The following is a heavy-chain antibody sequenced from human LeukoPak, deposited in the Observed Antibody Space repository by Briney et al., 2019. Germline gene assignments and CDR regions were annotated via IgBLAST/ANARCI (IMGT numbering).Heavy chain of an antibody. J-gene: IGHJ4*02. V-gene: IGHV1-46*01. CDR3: ARAIVGATGIDY. Sequence: ASVKVSCKASGYTFTSYYMHWVRQAPGQGLEWMGIVNPSGGSTSYAQKFQGRVTMTRDMSTSTVYMELSSLRSEDTAVYYCARAIVGATGIDYWGQGTLVTVSP. CDR2: VNPSGGST. CDR1: GYTFTSYY. D-gene: IGHD1-26*01.